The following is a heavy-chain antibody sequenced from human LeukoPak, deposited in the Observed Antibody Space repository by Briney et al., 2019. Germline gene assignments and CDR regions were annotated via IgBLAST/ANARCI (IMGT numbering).Heavy chain of an antibody. CDR1: GFTFSSYG. J-gene: IGHJ4*02. CDR3: ATRSVYYDSSGYTFDY. CDR2: IWYDGSNK. Sequence: PGGSLRLSCAVSGFTFSSYGMHWVRQAPGKGLEWVAVIWYDGSNKYYADSVKGRFTISRDNSKNTLYLQMNSLRAEDTAVYYCATRSVYYDSSGYTFDYWGQGTLVTVSS. V-gene: IGHV3-33*01. D-gene: IGHD3-22*01.